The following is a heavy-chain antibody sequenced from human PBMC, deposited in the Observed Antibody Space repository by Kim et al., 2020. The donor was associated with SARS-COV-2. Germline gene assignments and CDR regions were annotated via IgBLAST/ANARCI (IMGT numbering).Heavy chain of an antibody. CDR3: ARAQWELPTRKNYFDY. CDR2: IIPILGIA. D-gene: IGHD1-26*01. V-gene: IGHV1-69*04. CDR1: GGTFSSYA. Sequence: SVKVSCKASGGTFSSYAISWVRQAPGQGLEWMGRIIPILGIANYAQKFQGRVTITADKSTSTAYMELSSLRSEDTAVYYCARAQWELPTRKNYFDYWGQGTLVTVSS. J-gene: IGHJ4*02.